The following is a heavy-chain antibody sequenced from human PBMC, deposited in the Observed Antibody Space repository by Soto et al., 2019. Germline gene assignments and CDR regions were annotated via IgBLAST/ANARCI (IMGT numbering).Heavy chain of an antibody. Sequence: GRSLSVSWGAAGCTFGDYLGHWVRPAPGKGLVWISRMNSDGSNTVYADAVKGRFTISRDNAKNTLYLQMNSLRGEDTAVYFSARGSGGYDFSAFDIWGQGTMVTVSS. V-gene: IGHV3-74*01. CDR1: GCTFGDYL. CDR2: MNSDGSNT. CDR3: ARGSGGYDFSAFDI. J-gene: IGHJ3*02. D-gene: IGHD3-3*01.